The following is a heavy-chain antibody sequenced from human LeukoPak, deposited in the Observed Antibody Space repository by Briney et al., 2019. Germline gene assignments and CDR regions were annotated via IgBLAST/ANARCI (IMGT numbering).Heavy chain of an antibody. CDR1: GGSFSGYY. CDR3: ARDHYGSGNPFDP. D-gene: IGHD3-10*01. V-gene: IGHV4-34*01. CDR2: IYHSGST. Sequence: PSETLSLTCAVYGGSFSGYYWSWVRQPPGKGLEWIGEIYHSGSTNYNPSLKSRVTISVDKSKNQFSLKLSSVTAADTAVYYCARDHYGSGNPFDPWGQGTLVTVSS. J-gene: IGHJ5*02.